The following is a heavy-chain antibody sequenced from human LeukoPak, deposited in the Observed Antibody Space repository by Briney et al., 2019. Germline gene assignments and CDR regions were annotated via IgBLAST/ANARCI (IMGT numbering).Heavy chain of an antibody. D-gene: IGHD2-15*01. J-gene: IGHJ4*02. CDR2: IKQDGSEK. CDR1: GFTFSSYW. CDR3: ARAPYCIGGSCRFDY. Sequence: GGSLRLSCAASGFTFSSYWMSWVRQAPGKGLEWVANIKQDGSEKYYVDSVKGRFTISRDNAKDSLYLQMNSLRAEDTAVYFCARAPYCIGGSCRFDYWGQGTLVTVSS. V-gene: IGHV3-7*03.